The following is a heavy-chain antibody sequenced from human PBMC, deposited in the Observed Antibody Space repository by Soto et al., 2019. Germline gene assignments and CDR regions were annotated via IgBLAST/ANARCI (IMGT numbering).Heavy chain of an antibody. V-gene: IGHV3-23*01. Sequence: EVELLESGGGLVQPGGSLRLSCVASRFTFTSYAMSWVRQAPGKGLEWVAAISASGGATIHADSVKGRLTISRDNSKNPLYVQMNSLRAEDTAHYYCAKDVEDGRHFRGAFDYWGQGTQVTVSS. J-gene: IGHJ4*02. CDR1: RFTFTSYA. CDR2: ISASGGAT. CDR3: AKDVEDGRHFRGAFDY. D-gene: IGHD1-26*01.